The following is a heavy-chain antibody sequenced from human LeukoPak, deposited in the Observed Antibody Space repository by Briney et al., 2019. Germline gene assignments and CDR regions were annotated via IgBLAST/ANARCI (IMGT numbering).Heavy chain of an antibody. CDR2: IYYSGST. V-gene: IGHV4-31*03. J-gene: IGHJ4*02. Sequence: SQTLSLTCTVSGGSISSGGYYWSWIRQHPGKGLEWIGYIYYSGSTYYNPSLKSRVTISVDTSKNQFSLKLSSVTAADTAVYYCARTTDSQTSPFDYWGQGTLVTVSS. CDR3: ARTTDSQTSPFDY. CDR1: GGSISSGGYY. D-gene: IGHD1-1*01.